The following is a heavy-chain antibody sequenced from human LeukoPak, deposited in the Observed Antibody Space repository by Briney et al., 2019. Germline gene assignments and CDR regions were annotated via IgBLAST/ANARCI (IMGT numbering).Heavy chain of an antibody. J-gene: IGHJ5*02. CDR1: GGSFSGYY. D-gene: IGHD3-10*01. CDR3: ARGRVVRGVIITRGWFDP. CDR2: INHSGST. V-gene: IGHV4-34*01. Sequence: PSETLSLTCAVYGGSFSGYYWSWIRQPPGKGLEWIGEINHSGSTNYNPSLKSRVTISVGTSKNQFSLKLSSVTAADTAVYYCARGRVVRGVIITRGWFDPWGQGTLVTVSS.